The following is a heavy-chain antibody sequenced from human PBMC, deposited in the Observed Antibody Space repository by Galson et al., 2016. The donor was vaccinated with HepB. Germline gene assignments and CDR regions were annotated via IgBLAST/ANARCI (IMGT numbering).Heavy chain of an antibody. CDR1: GFSLSTTGVG. D-gene: IGHD6-19*01. V-gene: IGHV2-5*02. J-gene: IGHJ4*02. Sequence: LVKPTQTLTLTCTFSGFSLSTTGVGVGWIRQPPGKALEWLALIYWDDDTRYNPSLNSRLTITKDTSKNQVVLTLTTMDPVDTTTYYCANSTYSSGWSLGDWRQGTLVTASS. CDR2: IYWDDDT. CDR3: ANSTYSSGWSLGD.